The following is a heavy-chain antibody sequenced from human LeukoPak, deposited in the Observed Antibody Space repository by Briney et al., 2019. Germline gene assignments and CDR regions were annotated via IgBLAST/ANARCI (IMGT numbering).Heavy chain of an antibody. J-gene: IGHJ4*02. V-gene: IGHV4-31*03. CDR1: GGSMSSGGHY. CDR2: IYYSGST. D-gene: IGHD3-10*01. CDR3: ARVVDYYGSGSYFYIDS. Sequence: SETLSLTCFVSGGSMSSGGHYWSWIRQHPGKGLEWIGNIYYSGSTFYNPSLNSRMTILVDTSKNQFSLKLSSVTAADTAVYYCARVVDYYGSGSYFYIDSWGQGTLVTVSS.